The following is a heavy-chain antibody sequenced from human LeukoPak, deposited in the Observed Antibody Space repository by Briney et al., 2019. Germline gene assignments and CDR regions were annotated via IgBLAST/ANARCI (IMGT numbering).Heavy chain of an antibody. CDR3: ARWVVAATGCFDY. Sequence: GGSLRLSCAASGFTFSSYSMNWVRQAPGRGLEWVSSISSSSSYIYYADSVKGRFTIYRDNAKNSLYLQMNSLRAEDTAVYYCARWVVAATGCFDYWGQGTLVTV. CDR1: GFTFSSYS. D-gene: IGHD2-15*01. V-gene: IGHV3-21*01. CDR2: ISSSSSYI. J-gene: IGHJ4*02.